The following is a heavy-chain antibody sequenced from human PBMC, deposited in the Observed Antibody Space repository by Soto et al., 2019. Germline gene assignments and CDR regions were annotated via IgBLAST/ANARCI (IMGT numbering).Heavy chain of an antibody. V-gene: IGHV5-51*01. Sequence: GESLKISCKGSGYSFTSYWIGWVRQMPGKGLEWMGIIYPADSDTRYSPSFQGQVTISADKSISTAYLQLSSLRSEDTAVYYCARELYSCGAECPYYMDYWGQGTPVTVSS. J-gene: IGHJ4*02. CDR2: IYPADSDT. CDR3: ARELYSCGAECPYYMDY. D-gene: IGHD2-21*01. CDR1: GYSFTSYW.